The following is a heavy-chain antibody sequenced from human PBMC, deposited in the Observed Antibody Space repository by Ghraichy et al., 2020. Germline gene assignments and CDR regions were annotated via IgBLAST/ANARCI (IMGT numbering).Heavy chain of an antibody. V-gene: IGHV3-30*02. Sequence: GGSLRLSCAASGFSLSRSRIYWVRQAPGKGLDWVAFIRYDESNIFYGDSVKGRFSISRDISKNTVYLQMNNLRPEDTAVYFCARDLYDHYMYVWGKGTSVTVSS. J-gene: IGHJ6*03. CDR1: GFSLSRSR. CDR2: IRYDESNI. CDR3: ARDLYDHYMYV.